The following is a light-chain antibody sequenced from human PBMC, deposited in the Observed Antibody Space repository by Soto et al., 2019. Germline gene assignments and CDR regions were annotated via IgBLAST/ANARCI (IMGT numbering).Light chain of an antibody. CDR3: QQSYSTSVT. V-gene: IGKV1-39*01. CDR2: AAS. Sequence: DIQMTQSPSSLSASVGDRVTITCRASQSISSYLNWYQQKPGKAPKLLIYAASSWQSGVPSRFSGSGSVTDFTLTISSLQPEDFATYYCQQSYSTSVTFGQGTKVEIK. CDR1: QSISSY. J-gene: IGKJ1*01.